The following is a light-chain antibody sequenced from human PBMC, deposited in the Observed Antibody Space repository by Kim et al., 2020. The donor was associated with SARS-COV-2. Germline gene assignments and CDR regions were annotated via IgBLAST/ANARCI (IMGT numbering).Light chain of an antibody. V-gene: IGLV1-44*01. CDR3: AAWDDSLDGSV. J-gene: IGLJ2*01. Sequence: QSVLTQPPSASGTPGQRVIISCSGSTSNIADNTVNWFQQLPGTSPKHIIYANIRRPSGVPDRFSGSKSGTSASLAISGLQYEDEADFYCAAWDDSLDGSVFGGGTQLTVL. CDR1: TSNIADNT. CDR2: ANI.